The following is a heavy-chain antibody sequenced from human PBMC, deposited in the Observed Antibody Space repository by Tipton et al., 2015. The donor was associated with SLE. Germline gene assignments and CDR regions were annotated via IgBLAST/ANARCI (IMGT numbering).Heavy chain of an antibody. J-gene: IGHJ3*02. V-gene: IGHV3-48*03. CDR1: GFTFSSYE. CDR2: ITTTGSDR. Sequence: SLRLSCAASGFTFSSYEMNWVRQAPGKGLEWISYITTTGSDRLYADSVRGRFTVSRDNAKNSLYLQMNSLRAEDTAVYYCARGPYSIVGAINDAFDIWGQGTMVTVPS. D-gene: IGHD1-26*01. CDR3: ARGPYSIVGAINDAFDI.